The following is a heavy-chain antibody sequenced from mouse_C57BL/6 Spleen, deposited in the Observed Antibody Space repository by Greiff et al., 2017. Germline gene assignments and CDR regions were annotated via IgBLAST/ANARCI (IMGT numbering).Heavy chain of an antibody. CDR2: IDPETGGT. V-gene: IGHV1-15*01. CDR3: TRPFDD. CDR1: GYTFTDYE. Sequence: VQGVESGAELVRPGASVTLSCKASGYTFTDYEMHWVKQTPVHGLEWIGAIDPETGGTAYNQKFKGKAILTADKSSSTAYMELRSLTSEDSAVYYCTRPFDDGGQGTTRTVAS. J-gene: IGHJ2*01.